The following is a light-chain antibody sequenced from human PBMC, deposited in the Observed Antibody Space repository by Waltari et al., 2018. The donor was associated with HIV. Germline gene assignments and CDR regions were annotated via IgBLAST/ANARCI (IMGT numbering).Light chain of an antibody. J-gene: IGKJ4*01. CDR3: QQYGSSSLT. CDR1: QSVSSSY. Sequence: DIVFTQSPGTLSLSPGERATLSCRASQSVSSSYLAWYQQKPGQAPRLLIYGASSRATGIPDRFSGSGAGTDFTLTISRLEPEDFAVYYCQQYGSSSLTFGGGTKVEIK. CDR2: GAS. V-gene: IGKV3-20*01.